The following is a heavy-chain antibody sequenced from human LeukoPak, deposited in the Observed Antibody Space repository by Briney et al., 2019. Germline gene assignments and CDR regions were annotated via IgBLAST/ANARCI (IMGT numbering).Heavy chain of an antibody. D-gene: IGHD3-22*01. J-gene: IGHJ4*02. V-gene: IGHV3-21*01. CDR1: GFTFSSYS. Sequence: GGSLRLSCAASGFTFSSYSMNWVRQAPGKGLEWVSSISSSSSYIYYADSVKGRFTISRDNAKNSLYLQMNSLRAEDTAVYYCAATGFTTANDRDYWGQGTLVTVPS. CDR2: ISSSSSYI. CDR3: AATGFTTANDRDY.